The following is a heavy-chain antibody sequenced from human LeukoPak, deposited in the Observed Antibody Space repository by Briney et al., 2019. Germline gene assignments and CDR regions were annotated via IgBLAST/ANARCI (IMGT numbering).Heavy chain of an antibody. Sequence: GASVKVSCKASGYTFTSYYMHWVRQAPGQGLEWMGIINPSGGSTSYAQKFQGRVTMTTDTSTSTAYMELRSLRSDDTAVYYCARDDRGYCSSTSSCPYFDYWGQGTLVTVSS. D-gene: IGHD2-2*01. J-gene: IGHJ4*02. CDR1: GYTFTSYY. CDR2: INPSGGST. V-gene: IGHV1-46*01. CDR3: ARDDRGYCSSTSSCPYFDY.